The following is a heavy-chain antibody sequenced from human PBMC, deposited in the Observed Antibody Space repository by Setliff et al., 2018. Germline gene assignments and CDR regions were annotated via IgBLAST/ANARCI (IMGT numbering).Heavy chain of an antibody. J-gene: IGHJ1*01. CDR1: GGSISSSNW. CDR3: AKDSSGWPHSLISYFQH. CDR2: IYHSGST. V-gene: IGHV4-4*02. Sequence: SLTCAVSGGSISSSNWWSWVRQPPGKGLEWIGEIYHSGSTNYNPSLKSRVTISVDKSKNQFSLKLSSVTAADTAVYYCAKDSSGWPHSLISYFQHWGQGTLVTVSS. D-gene: IGHD6-19*01.